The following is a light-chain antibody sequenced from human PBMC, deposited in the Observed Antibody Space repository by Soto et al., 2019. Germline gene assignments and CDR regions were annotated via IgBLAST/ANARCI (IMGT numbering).Light chain of an antibody. J-gene: IGKJ1*01. CDR2: AAS. CDR1: QGISSY. Sequence: IQLTQSPSSLSASVGDRVTITCRASQGISSYLAWYQQKPGKAPTLLIYAASTLQSGVPSRFSGSGSGTDFTLTISSLQPEDFATYYCQQLNSYPPTFGQGTKVEIK. CDR3: QQLNSYPPT. V-gene: IGKV1-9*01.